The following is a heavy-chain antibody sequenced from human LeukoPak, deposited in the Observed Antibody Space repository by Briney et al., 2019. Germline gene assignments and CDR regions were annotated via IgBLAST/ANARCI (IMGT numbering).Heavy chain of an antibody. Sequence: ASVKVSCKVSGYTLTELSMHWVRQAPGKGLEWMGGFDPEDGETIYAQKFQGRVTMTEDTSTDTACMELSSLRSEDTAVYYCATGASSWTNFDYWGQGTLVTVSS. J-gene: IGHJ4*02. CDR3: ATGASSWTNFDY. D-gene: IGHD6-13*01. V-gene: IGHV1-24*01. CDR2: FDPEDGET. CDR1: GYTLTELS.